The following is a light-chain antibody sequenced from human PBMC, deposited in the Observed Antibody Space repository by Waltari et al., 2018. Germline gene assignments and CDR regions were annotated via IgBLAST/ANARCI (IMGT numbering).Light chain of an antibody. CDR1: QSVSSY. CDR3: QQRSSWPPT. V-gene: IGKV3-11*01. CDR2: DAS. Sequence: EIVLTQSPATLSLSPGERATLSCSASQSVSSYSAWYQQKPGQAPRLLIYDASHRATGIPARFSGSGSGTDFTLTISSLDPEDFAVYYCQQRSSWPPTFGQGTRLDI. J-gene: IGKJ5*01.